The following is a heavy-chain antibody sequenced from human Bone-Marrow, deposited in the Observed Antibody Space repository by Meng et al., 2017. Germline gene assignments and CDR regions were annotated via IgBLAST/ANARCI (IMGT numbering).Heavy chain of an antibody. V-gene: IGHV3-30*03. D-gene: IGHD4-17*01. CDR2: ISYDGSNK. J-gene: IGHJ4*02. CDR1: GFTFSDYY. Sequence: GESLKISCAASGFTFSDYYMDWVRQAPGKGLEWVAVISYDGSNKYYADSVKGRFTISRDNSKNTLYLQMNSLRAEDTAVYYCARIDYAQDFDYWGQGTLVTVSS. CDR3: ARIDYAQDFDY.